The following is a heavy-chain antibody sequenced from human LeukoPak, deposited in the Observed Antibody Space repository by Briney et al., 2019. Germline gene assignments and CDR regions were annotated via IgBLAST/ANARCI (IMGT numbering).Heavy chain of an antibody. J-gene: IGHJ4*02. CDR3: ASATQLAYYYGSGSLDY. V-gene: IGHV4-34*01. Sequence: KPSETLSLTCAVYGGSFSGYYWSWIRQPPGKGLEWIGEINHSGSTNYNPSLKSRVTISVDTSKNQFSLKLSSVTAADTAVYYCASATQLAYYYGSGSLDYWGQGTLVTVSS. D-gene: IGHD3-10*01. CDR1: GGSFSGYY. CDR2: INHSGST.